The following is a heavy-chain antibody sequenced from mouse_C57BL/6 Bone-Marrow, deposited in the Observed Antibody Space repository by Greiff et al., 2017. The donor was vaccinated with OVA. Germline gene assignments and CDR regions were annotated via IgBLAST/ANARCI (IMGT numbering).Heavy chain of an antibody. CDR3: ARNATGY. Sequence: VQLKQSGAGLVQPGASVKLSCTASGFNIKDYYMPWVKQRTEQGLEWIGRIDSEDGETKYAPSLQGKAAITADTYTNTDYLQVSSRTLEDTAVYYCARNATGYWGQGTTLTVSS. V-gene: IGHV14-2*01. CDR1: GFNIKDYY. CDR2: IDSEDGET. J-gene: IGHJ2*01. D-gene: IGHD6-1*01.